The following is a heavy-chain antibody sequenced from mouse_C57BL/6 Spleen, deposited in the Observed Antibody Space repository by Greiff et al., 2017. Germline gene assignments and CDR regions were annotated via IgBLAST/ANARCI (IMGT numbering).Heavy chain of an antibody. D-gene: IGHD1-1*01. CDR3: ARGGSSPYYAMDY. J-gene: IGHJ4*01. Sequence: QVQLQQPGAELVRPGTSVKLSCKASGYTFTSYWMHWVKQRPGQGLEWIGVIDPSDSYTNYNQKFKGKATLTVDTSSSTAYMQLSSLTSEDSAVYYCARGGSSPYYAMDYWGKGTSVTVSS. V-gene: IGHV1-59*01. CDR2: IDPSDSYT. CDR1: GYTFTSYW.